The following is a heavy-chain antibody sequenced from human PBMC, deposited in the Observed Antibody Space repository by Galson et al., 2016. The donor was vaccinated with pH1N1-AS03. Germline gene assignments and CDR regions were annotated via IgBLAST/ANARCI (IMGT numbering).Heavy chain of an antibody. D-gene: IGHD6-13*01. V-gene: IGHV3-23*01. Sequence: SLRLSCAASGFTFSSYEMNWVRRAPGKGLEWVSSISVTGGSTYYADSVKGRFTISRDHSKNTLYLQMSSLRAEDTAVYYCAKDRSSWPPGWGSVDSWGQGTLVTVSS. CDR3: AKDRSSWPPGWGSVDS. CDR1: GFTFSSYE. J-gene: IGHJ4*02. CDR2: ISVTGGST.